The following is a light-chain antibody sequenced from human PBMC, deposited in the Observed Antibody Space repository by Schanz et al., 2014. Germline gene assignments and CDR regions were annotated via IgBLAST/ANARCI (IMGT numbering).Light chain of an antibody. V-gene: IGLV2-14*01. J-gene: IGLJ2*01. Sequence: QSALTQPASVSGSPGQSITISCTGTSSDVGGYNYVSWYQQHPGKAPKLMIYDGSNRPSGVSNRFSGSKSGNTASLTISGLQAEDEANYYCCSYISTHTLAWVFGGGTKLTVL. CDR1: SSDVGGYNY. CDR2: DGS. CDR3: CSYISTHTLAWV.